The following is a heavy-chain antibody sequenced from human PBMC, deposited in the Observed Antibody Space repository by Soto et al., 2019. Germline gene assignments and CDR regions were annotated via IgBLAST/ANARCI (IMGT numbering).Heavy chain of an antibody. CDR1: GGSISSGGYY. Sequence: PSETLSLTCTVSGGSISSGGYYWSWIRQHPGKGLEWIGYIYYSGSTYYNPSLKSRVTISVDTSKNQFSLKLSSVTAADTAVYYCARGIEEDINYYYGMDVWGQGTTVTVSS. CDR3: ARGIEEDINYYYGMDV. CDR2: IYYSGST. V-gene: IGHV4-31*03. J-gene: IGHJ6*02.